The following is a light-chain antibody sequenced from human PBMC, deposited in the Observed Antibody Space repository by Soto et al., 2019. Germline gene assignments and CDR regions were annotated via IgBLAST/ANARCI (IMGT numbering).Light chain of an antibody. V-gene: IGKV3-15*01. CDR2: GAS. CDR1: QSVNTD. CDR3: QQHDNWPRA. Sequence: ETVMTQSPVTLSVSPGERATLSCRASQSVNTDLAWFQKKAGQAPRLLIHGASTRATGIPARFSGAGSGTEFTLTISSLQSEDFAVYYCQQHDNWPRAFGQGTKV. J-gene: IGKJ1*01.